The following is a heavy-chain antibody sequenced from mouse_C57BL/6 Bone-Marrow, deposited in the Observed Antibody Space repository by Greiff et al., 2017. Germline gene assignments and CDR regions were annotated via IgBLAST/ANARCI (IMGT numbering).Heavy chain of an antibody. CDR2: ISDGGSYT. Sequence: VQLKESGGGLVKPGGSLKLSCAASGFTFSSYAMSWVRQTPEKRLAWVATISDGGSYTYYPDNVQGRFTFSRDNAKNNLSLQMSHLKSENTAMYYCAKESPIYYDYDVWFAYWGQGTLVTVSA. CDR3: AKESPIYYDYDVWFAY. CDR1: GFTFSSYA. D-gene: IGHD2-4*01. J-gene: IGHJ3*01. V-gene: IGHV5-4*01.